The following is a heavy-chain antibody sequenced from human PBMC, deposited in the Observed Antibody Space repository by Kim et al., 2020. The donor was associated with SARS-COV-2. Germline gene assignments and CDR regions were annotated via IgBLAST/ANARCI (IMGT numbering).Heavy chain of an antibody. CDR1: GFAFSRFG. V-gene: IGHV3-33*01. CDR2: IWYDGSNK. CDR3: ARDYGGNSVFFDS. J-gene: IGHJ4*02. Sequence: GGSLRLSCAASGFAFSRFGMHWVRQAPGKGLEWVAVIWYDGSNKYYADSVKCRFTISRDNSKNTLYLQMNSLRAEDTAVYYCARDYGGNSVFFDSWGQGTLVTVSS. D-gene: IGHD4-17*01.